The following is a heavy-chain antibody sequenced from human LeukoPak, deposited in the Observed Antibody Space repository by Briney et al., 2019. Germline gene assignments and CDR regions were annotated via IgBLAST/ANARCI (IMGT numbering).Heavy chain of an antibody. D-gene: IGHD6-13*01. CDR3: ARQPSSSYQPLDY. V-gene: IGHV4-38-2*01. CDR1: GYSISSGYY. CDR2: IYYSGST. J-gene: IGHJ4*02. Sequence: SETLSLTCAVSGYSISSGYYWGWIRQPPGKGLEWIGRIYYSGSTYYNPSLKSRVTISVDTSKNQFSLKLSSVTAADTAVYYCARQPSSSYQPLDYWGQGTLVTVSS.